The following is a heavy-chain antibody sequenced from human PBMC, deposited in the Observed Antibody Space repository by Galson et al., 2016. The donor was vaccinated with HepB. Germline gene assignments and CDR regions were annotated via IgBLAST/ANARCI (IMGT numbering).Heavy chain of an antibody. V-gene: IGHV3-9*01. CDR1: GFSFEDYA. D-gene: IGHD4-17*01. J-gene: IGHJ6*04. CDR2: ISRSSGAM. CDR3: ARGKSLWTTPWNYGLDV. Sequence: SLRLSCAASGFSFEDYAMHWVRQTPGGGLEWVSGISRSSGAMDYADSVKGRFTISRDNAKTSLYLQMNSLRLEDTALYYCARGKSLWTTPWNYGLDVWGKGTTVTVSS.